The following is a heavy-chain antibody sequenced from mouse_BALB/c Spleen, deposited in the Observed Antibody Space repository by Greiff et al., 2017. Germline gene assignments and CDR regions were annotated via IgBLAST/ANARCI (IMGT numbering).Heavy chain of an antibody. Sequence: EVQVVESGGGLVKPGGSLKLSCAASGFTFSSYAMSWVRQTPEKRLEWVASISSGGSTYYPDSVKGRFTISRDNARNILYLQMSSLRSEDTAMYYCARGSVYYYGSSCFDYWGQGTTLTVSS. CDR3: ARGSVYYYGSSCFDY. CDR2: ISSGGST. J-gene: IGHJ2*01. D-gene: IGHD1-1*01. V-gene: IGHV5-6-5*01. CDR1: GFTFSSYA.